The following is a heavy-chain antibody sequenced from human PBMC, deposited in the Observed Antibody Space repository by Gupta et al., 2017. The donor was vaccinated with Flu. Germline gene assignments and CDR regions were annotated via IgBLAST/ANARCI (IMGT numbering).Heavy chain of an antibody. Sequence: EVQLLESGGGLVQPGGSLRLSCAASGFIFSSYAMSWVRQAPGKGLEWVSTISDTGDNTYYADSVKGRFTISRDNSKNTLYLQMNSLRGEDTAVYYCANALWVGSVYWGQGTLVTVSS. V-gene: IGHV3-23*01. D-gene: IGHD1-26*01. J-gene: IGHJ4*02. CDR3: ANALWVGSVY. CDR2: ISDTGDNT. CDR1: GFIFSSYA.